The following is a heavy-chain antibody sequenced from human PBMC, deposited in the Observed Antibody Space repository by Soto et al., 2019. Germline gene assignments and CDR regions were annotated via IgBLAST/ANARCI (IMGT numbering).Heavy chain of an antibody. CDR1: GYTFTSFG. V-gene: IGHV1-18*01. Sequence: ASVKVSCKASGYTFTSFGISWVRQAPGPGLEWVGWISPYNGNTNYAQKFQGRVTMTTDTSTSTAYLELRSLASDDTAVYYCARDEYTAGYDCRSGYGTPFDPWGQGTLVTVSS. D-gene: IGHD3-3*01. CDR2: ISPYNGNT. CDR3: ARDEYTAGYDCRSGYGTPFDP. J-gene: IGHJ5*02.